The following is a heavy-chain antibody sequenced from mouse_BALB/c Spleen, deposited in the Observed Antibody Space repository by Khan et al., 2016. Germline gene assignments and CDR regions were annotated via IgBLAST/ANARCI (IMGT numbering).Heavy chain of an antibody. CDR3: RFNIAIDYSQSILSLQMNTLRAEDSANYSGASDLEGYDDAIDY. Sequence: EVELVESGGGLVQPGGSLRLSCATSGFTFTDYYMSWVRYPLGKELEWLGFIRNKANVYTTAYSASVKGRFTISRDNSQSILSLQMNTLITADSACGKGRFNIAIDYSQSILSLQMNTLRAEDSANYSGASDLEGYDDAIDYWGQGTSVTVSS. CDR1: GFTFTDYY. D-gene: IGHD2-2*01. CDR2: IRNKANVYTT. V-gene: IGHV7-3*02. J-gene: IGHJ4*01.